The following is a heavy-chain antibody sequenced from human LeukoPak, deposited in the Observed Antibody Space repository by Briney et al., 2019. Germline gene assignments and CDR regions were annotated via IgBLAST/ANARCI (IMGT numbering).Heavy chain of an antibody. V-gene: IGHV3-21*01. Sequence: GGSLRLSCAASGFTFSSYSMNWVRRAPGKGLEWVSSISSSSSYIYYADSVKGRFTISRDNAKNSLYLQMNSLRAEDTAVYYCARDREEGSGYYGYWGQGTLVTVSS. CDR2: ISSSSSYI. CDR3: ARDREEGSGYYGY. J-gene: IGHJ4*02. CDR1: GFTFSSYS. D-gene: IGHD3-22*01.